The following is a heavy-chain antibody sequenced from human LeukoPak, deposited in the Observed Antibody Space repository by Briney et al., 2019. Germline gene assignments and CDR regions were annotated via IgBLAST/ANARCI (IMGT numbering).Heavy chain of an antibody. CDR2: INDSGST. CDR3: ARDNYGSWLSDYYYYCGMDV. V-gene: IGHV4-34*01. Sequence: SETLSLTCAVYGGSFSGYYWSWIRQPPGKGQELIGGINDSGSTNYNPSLKSRVTISVDTSKNQFSLELSSVTAADTAVYYCARDNYGSWLSDYYYYCGMDVWGKGTTVTVSS. CDR1: GGSFSGYY. D-gene: IGHD3-10*01. J-gene: IGHJ6*04.